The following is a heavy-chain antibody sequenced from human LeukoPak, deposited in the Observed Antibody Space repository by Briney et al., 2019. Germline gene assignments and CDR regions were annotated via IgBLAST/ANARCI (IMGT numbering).Heavy chain of an antibody. CDR3: ARGGDYVWGSYRYGLDY. CDR2: IYYSGST. D-gene: IGHD3-16*02. Sequence: PSETLSLTCTVSGGSISSYYWSWLRQPPGKGLEWIGYIYYSGSTNYNPSLKSRVTISVDTSKNQFSLKLSSVTAADTAVYYCARGGDYVWGSYRYGLDYWGQGTLVTVSS. CDR1: GGSISSYY. V-gene: IGHV4-59*08. J-gene: IGHJ4*02.